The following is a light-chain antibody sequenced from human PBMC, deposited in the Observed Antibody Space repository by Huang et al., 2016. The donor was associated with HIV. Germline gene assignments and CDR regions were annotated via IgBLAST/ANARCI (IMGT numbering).Light chain of an antibody. V-gene: IGKV3-11*01. J-gene: IGKJ4*01. CDR3: QQRRNWPPLT. CDR1: QSVSNY. CDR2: DAS. Sequence: EIVLTQSPATLSLSPGEGATLSCRASQSVSNYLAWYQQRPGQAPRLLIYDASKRATGSPARFSGSGSGTDVTLNISSLEPEDFAVYYCQQRRNWPPLTFGGGTKVEIK.